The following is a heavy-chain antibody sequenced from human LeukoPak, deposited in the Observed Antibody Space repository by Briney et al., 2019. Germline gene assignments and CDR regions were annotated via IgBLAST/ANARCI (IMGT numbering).Heavy chain of an antibody. V-gene: IGHV1-8*03. CDR3: ARGRPRCSSTSCLNWFDP. J-gene: IGHJ5*02. Sequence: GASVKASFKASGYPFTSYDINWVRPATGQGLEWMGWMNPNRGNTGYPQKFQGRVTITRNTSISTAYMELSSLRSEDTAVYYCARGRPRCSSTSCLNWFDPWGQGTLVTVSS. CDR1: GYPFTSYD. CDR2: MNPNRGNT. D-gene: IGHD2-2*01.